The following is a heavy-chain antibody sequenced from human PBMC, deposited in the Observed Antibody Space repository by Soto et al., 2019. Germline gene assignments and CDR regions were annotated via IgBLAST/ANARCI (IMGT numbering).Heavy chain of an antibody. D-gene: IGHD1-26*01. CDR1: GGSISSYY. CDR3: ARQGRGYYYYYMDV. CDR2: IYYSGST. J-gene: IGHJ6*03. V-gene: IGHV4-59*08. Sequence: LSLTCTVSGGSISSYYWSWIRQPPGKGLEWIGYIYYSGSTNYNPSLKSRVTISVDTSKNQFSLKLSSVTAADTAVYYCARQGRGYYYYYMDVWGKGTTVTVSS.